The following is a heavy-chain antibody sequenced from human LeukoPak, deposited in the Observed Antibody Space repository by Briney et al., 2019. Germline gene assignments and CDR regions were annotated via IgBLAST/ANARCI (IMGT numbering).Heavy chain of an antibody. V-gene: IGHV3-66*01. D-gene: IGHD5-18*01. CDR1: GFTVSSNY. CDR3: ACPGYSYGFDY. J-gene: IGHJ4*02. CDR2: IYSGGST. Sequence: GGSLRLSCAASGFTVSSNYMSWVRQAPGKGLEWVSVIYSGGSTYCADSVKGRFTISRDNSKNTLYLQMNSLRAEDTAVYYCACPGYSYGFDYWGQGTLVTVSS.